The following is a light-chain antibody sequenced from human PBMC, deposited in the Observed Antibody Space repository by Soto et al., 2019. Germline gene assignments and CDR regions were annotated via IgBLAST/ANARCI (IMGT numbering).Light chain of an antibody. Sequence: DIVLPQSPGTLSLSPGERATLSCRASQRVSSSYLAWYQQKPGQAPRLLIYGASSRATGIPDRFSGSGSGTDFTLTISRLEPEDFAVYYCQQYGSSLRTFGQGTNVDI. J-gene: IGKJ1*01. CDR3: QQYGSSLRT. CDR1: QRVSSSY. CDR2: GAS. V-gene: IGKV3-20*01.